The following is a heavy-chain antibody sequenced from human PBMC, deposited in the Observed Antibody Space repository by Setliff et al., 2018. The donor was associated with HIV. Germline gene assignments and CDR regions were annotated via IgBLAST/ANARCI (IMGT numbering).Heavy chain of an antibody. J-gene: IGHJ6*03. Sequence: SETLSLTCAVSGGSFSVYYWSWIRQPPGKGLEWIGEINHSGSTNYNPSLKSRITISVDTSKDQFSLKLSSVTAADTAVYYCARGARLLTAYIDRWDYYYMRVWGKGTTVIVSS. CDR2: INHSGST. CDR3: ARGARLLTAYIDRWDYYYMRV. CDR1: GGSFSVYY. V-gene: IGHV4-34*01. D-gene: IGHD3-9*01.